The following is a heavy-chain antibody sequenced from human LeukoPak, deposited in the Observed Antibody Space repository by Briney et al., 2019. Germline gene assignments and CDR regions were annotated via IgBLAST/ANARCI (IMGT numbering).Heavy chain of an antibody. CDR1: GYTFTSYG. D-gene: IGHD3-22*01. V-gene: IGHV1-18*01. CDR2: ISAYNGNT. J-gene: IGHJ6*02. Sequence: VASVKVSCKASGYTFTSYGISWVRQAPGQGLEWMGWISAYNGNTNYAQKLQGGVTMTTDTSTSTAYMELRSLRSDDTAVYYCARVEGYYDSSGYYYVDGYYYYGMDVWGQGTTVTVSS. CDR3: ARVEGYYDSSGYYYVDGYYYYGMDV.